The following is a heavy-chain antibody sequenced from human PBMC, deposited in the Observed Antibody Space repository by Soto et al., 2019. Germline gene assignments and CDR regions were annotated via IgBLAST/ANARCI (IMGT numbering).Heavy chain of an antibody. Sequence: QVQLVQSGAEVKKPGASVKVSCKASGYTFTSYGISWVRQAPGQGLEWMGWISAYNGNTNYAQKLQGRVTMTTDTSTSTAYVELRSLRSDDTAVYYCARTESYYDILTGLGRWSDYWGQGTLVTVSS. CDR2: ISAYNGNT. CDR3: ARTESYYDILTGLGRWSDY. D-gene: IGHD3-9*01. V-gene: IGHV1-18*04. J-gene: IGHJ4*02. CDR1: GYTFTSYG.